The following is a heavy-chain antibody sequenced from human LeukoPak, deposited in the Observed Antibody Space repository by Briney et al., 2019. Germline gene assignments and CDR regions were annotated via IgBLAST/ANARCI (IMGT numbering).Heavy chain of an antibody. J-gene: IGHJ6*02. CDR2: IDQSGTYI. V-gene: IGHV3-21*01. CDR3: ARGQVCSGNPDRDGLDV. D-gene: IGHD4-23*01. CDR1: GFTFSRYS. Sequence: GGSLRLSCAASGFTFSRYSMNWVRQAPGKGLEWVSSIDQSGTYIYYADSLKGRFTMSRDNAEKSLYLQMASLRADDTAVYYCARGQVCSGNPDRDGLDVWGQGTTV.